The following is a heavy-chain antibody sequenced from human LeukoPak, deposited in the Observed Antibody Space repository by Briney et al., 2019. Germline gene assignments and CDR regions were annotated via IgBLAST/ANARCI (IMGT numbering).Heavy chain of an antibody. CDR2: ISAYSGNT. Sequence: ASVKVSCKASGYTFTSYGISWVRQAPGQGLEWMGWISAYSGNTNYAQKLQGRVTMTTDTSTSTAYMELRSLRSDDTAVYYCARGGVTIFGVVRTYYFDYWGQGTLVTVSS. D-gene: IGHD3-3*01. V-gene: IGHV1-18*01. CDR3: ARGGVTIFGVVRTYYFDY. CDR1: GYTFTSYG. J-gene: IGHJ4*02.